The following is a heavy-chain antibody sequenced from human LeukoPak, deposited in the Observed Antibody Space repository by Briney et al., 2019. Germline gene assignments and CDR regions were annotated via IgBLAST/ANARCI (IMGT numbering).Heavy chain of an antibody. CDR1: GFSFSSY. V-gene: IGHV3-66*01. J-gene: IGHJ4*02. D-gene: IGHD6-13*01. Sequence: GGSLRLSCAASGFSFSSYMSWVRLAPGKGLEWVSVFYSSGTTSHADSVRGRFTTSRETSKNTLYLQMNDLRIEDTAMYYCARSMAPAGRWDYWGQGILVTVSS. CDR2: FYSSGTT. CDR3: ARSMAPAGRWDY.